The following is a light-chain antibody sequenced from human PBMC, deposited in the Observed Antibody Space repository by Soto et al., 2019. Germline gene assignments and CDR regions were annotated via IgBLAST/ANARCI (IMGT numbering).Light chain of an antibody. V-gene: IGKV1-39*01. CDR2: AAS. Sequence: DIQMTQSPSSLSASVGDRVTITCRASQSISSYLNWYQQKPGRAPRLLIYAASNLQSGLPSRFSGSASGTDFTLTISSLQPEDFATYYCQQTYSTPQTFGQGTKVDIK. CDR1: QSISSY. CDR3: QQTYSTPQT. J-gene: IGKJ1*01.